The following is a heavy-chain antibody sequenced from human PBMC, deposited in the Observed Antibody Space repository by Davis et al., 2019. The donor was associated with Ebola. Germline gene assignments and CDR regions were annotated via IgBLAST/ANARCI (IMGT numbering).Heavy chain of an antibody. CDR3: ARQSSLWSGYPRDY. D-gene: IGHD3-3*01. CDR1: GYSFTSYW. CDR2: IYPGDSDT. Sequence: KVSCRGSGYSFTSYWIGWVRQMPGKGLEWMGIIYPGDSDTRYSPSFQGQVTISADKSISTAYLQWSSLKASDTAMYYCARQSSLWSGYPRDYWGQGTLVTVSS. J-gene: IGHJ4*02. V-gene: IGHV5-51*01.